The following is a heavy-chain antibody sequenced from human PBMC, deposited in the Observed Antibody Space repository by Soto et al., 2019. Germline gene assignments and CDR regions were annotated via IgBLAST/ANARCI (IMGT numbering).Heavy chain of an antibody. J-gene: IGHJ4*02. Sequence: QVPLQESGPGLVKPSETLSPPRTVSGGSFKSGSYSWSWIRQPPGKGLEWIGYVYHTGRTSYNPSLKSRVSISMDTSKNQFSLNLDSVTAADTAVYFCARDFAYFDSWGQGTLVTVSS. CDR2: VYHTGRT. CDR1: GGSFKSGSYS. D-gene: IGHD3-3*01. V-gene: IGHV4-61*01. CDR3: ARDFAYFDS.